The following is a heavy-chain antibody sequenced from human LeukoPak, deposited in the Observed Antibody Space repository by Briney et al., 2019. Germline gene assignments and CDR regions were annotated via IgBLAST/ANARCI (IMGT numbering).Heavy chain of an antibody. Sequence: SGGSLRLSCVASGFTFGKYWMSWVRQAPGKGLEWVSSISSSSSYIYYADSVKGRFTISRDNAKNSLYLQMNSLRAEDTAVYYCARDVTSGSSGWYDPYWYFDLWGRGTLVTVSS. CDR2: ISSSSSYI. CDR3: ARDVTSGSSGWYDPYWYFDL. J-gene: IGHJ2*01. V-gene: IGHV3-21*01. D-gene: IGHD6-19*01. CDR1: GFTFGKYW.